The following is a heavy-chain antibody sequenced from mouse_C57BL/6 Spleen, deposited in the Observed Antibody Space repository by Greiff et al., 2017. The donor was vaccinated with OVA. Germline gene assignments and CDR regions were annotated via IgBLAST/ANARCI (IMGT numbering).Heavy chain of an antibody. D-gene: IGHD1-1*01. CDR1: GYTFTSYW. CDR2: IDPSDSYT. J-gene: IGHJ2*01. Sequence: QVQLQQPGAELVKPGASVKLSCKASGYTFTSYWMQWVKQRPGQGLEWIGEIDPSDSYTNYTQKFKGKATLTVDTSSSTAYMQLSSLTSEYSAVYYCAAYGSRLYYFDDWGQGTTLTVSS. CDR3: AAYGSRLYYFDD. V-gene: IGHV1-50*01.